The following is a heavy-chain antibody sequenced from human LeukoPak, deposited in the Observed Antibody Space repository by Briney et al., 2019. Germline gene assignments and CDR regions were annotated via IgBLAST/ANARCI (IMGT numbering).Heavy chain of an antibody. V-gene: IGHV4-39*07. J-gene: IGHJ4*02. Sequence: SETLPLTCTVSGGSISSNSYYWGWIRQPPGKDLEWISSIYYDGTTYNNPSLESRVTISIDTSKNQFSLRLNSVTAADTAVYYCTRAPPYGSGYFDSWGQGTVVTVSS. D-gene: IGHD3-10*01. CDR3: TRAPPYGSGYFDS. CDR2: IYYDGTT. CDR1: GGSISSNSYY.